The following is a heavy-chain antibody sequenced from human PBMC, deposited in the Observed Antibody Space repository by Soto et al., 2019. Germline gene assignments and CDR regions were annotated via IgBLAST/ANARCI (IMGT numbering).Heavy chain of an antibody. J-gene: IGHJ5*02. CDR3: ARRDCSSTSCYINWFDP. V-gene: IGHV1-18*01. D-gene: IGHD2-2*02. Sequence: ASVKVSCKASGYTFTSYGISWVRQAPGQGLEWMGWISAYNGNTNYAQKLQGRVTMATDTSTSTAYMELRSLRSDDTAVYYCARRDCSSTSCYINWFDPWGQGTLVTVSS. CDR1: GYTFTSYG. CDR2: ISAYNGNT.